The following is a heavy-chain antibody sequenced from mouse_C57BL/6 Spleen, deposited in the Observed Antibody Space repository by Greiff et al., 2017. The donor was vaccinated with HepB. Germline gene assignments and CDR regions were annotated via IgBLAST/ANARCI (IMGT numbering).Heavy chain of an antibody. J-gene: IGHJ2*01. CDR1: GYTFTDYY. V-gene: IGHV1-26*01. Sequence: EVQLQQSGPELVKPGASVKISCKASGYTFTDYYMNWVKQSHGKSLEWIGDINPNNGGTSYNQKFKGKATLTVDKSSSTAYMELRSLTSEDSAVYYCARGGTGWYYFDYWGQGTTLTVSS. CDR2: INPNNGGT. CDR3: ARGGTGWYYFDY. D-gene: IGHD3-3*01.